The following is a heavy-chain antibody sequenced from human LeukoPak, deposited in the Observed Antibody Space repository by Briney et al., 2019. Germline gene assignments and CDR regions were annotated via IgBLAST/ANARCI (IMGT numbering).Heavy chain of an antibody. CDR2: INPNSGGT. CDR1: GYTFTGYY. CDR3: ARDQGGIVVVPAALPENWFDP. D-gene: IGHD2-2*01. V-gene: IGHV1-2*02. J-gene: IGHJ5*02. Sequence: SVKVSCKASGYTFTGYYMHWVRQAPGQGLEWMGWINPNSGGTNYAQKFQGRVTMTRDTSISTAYMELSRLRSDDTAVYYCARDQGGIVVVPAALPENWFDPWGQGTLVTVSS.